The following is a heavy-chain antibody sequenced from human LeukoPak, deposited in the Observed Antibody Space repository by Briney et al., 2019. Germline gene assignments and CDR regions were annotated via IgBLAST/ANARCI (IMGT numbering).Heavy chain of an antibody. CDR1: GGTFSSYA. J-gene: IGHJ4*02. CDR2: IIPIFGTA. V-gene: IGHV1-69*06. Sequence: GSSVKVSCKASGGTFSSYAISWVRQAPGQGLEWMGGIIPIFGTANYAQKFQGRVTITADKSTSTAYMELSSLRSEDTAVYYCARATTGGGYYAGPDYWGQGTLVTVSS. D-gene: IGHD3-3*01. CDR3: ARATTGGGYYAGPDY.